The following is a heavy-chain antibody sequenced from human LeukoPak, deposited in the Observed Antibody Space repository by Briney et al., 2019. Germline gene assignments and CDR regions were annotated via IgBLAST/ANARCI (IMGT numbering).Heavy chain of an antibody. D-gene: IGHD5-18*01. J-gene: IGHJ4*02. V-gene: IGHV3-9*01. Sequence: GGSLRLSCAASGFTFDDYAMHWVRQAPGKGLEWVSGISWNSGSIGYADSVKGRFTISRDNAKNSLYLQMNSLRAEDTALYYCAKDTALYSYGSRGFDYWGQGTLITVSS. CDR1: GFTFDDYA. CDR2: ISWNSGSI. CDR3: AKDTALYSYGSRGFDY.